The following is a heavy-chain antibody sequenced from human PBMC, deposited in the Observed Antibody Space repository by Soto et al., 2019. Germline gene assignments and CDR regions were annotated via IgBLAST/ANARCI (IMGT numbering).Heavy chain of an antibody. Sequence: SETLSLTCTVSGGSISSYYWSWIRQPPGKGLEWIGYIYYSGSTNYNPSLKSRVTISVETSKNQFSLKLSSVTAADTAVYYCARDRNEWLLLYWFDPWGQGTLVTVSS. D-gene: IGHD3-22*01. CDR1: GGSISSYY. J-gene: IGHJ5*02. CDR3: ARDRNEWLLLYWFDP. CDR2: IYYSGST. V-gene: IGHV4-59*01.